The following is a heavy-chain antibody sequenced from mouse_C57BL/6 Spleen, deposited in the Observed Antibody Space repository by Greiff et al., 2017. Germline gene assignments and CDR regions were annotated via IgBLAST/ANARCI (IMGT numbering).Heavy chain of an antibody. Sequence: QVQLQQPGAELVRPGSSVKLSCKASGYTFTSYWMAWVKQRPGQGLEWIGNIYPSDSETHYNQKFTDKATLTVDKSSSTAYMQLSSLTSEDSSVYYCARGGYFPPYVDYWGQGTTLTVSS. V-gene: IGHV1-61*01. D-gene: IGHD2-3*01. CDR2: IYPSDSET. CDR3: ARGGYFPPYVDY. J-gene: IGHJ2*01. CDR1: GYTFTSYW.